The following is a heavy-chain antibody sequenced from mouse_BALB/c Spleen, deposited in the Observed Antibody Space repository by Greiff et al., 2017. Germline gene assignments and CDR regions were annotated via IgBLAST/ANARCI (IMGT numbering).Heavy chain of an antibody. Sequence: QVQLQQSGAELAKPGASVKMSCKASGYTFNSYWMHWVKQRPGQGLEWIGYINPSTGYTEYNQKFKDKATLTADKSSSTAYMQLSSLTSEDSAVYYCAKAGRAFAYWGQGTLVTVSA. CDR3: AKAGRAFAY. V-gene: IGHV1-7*01. J-gene: IGHJ3*01. CDR2: INPSTGYT. CDR1: GYTFNSYW. D-gene: IGHD4-1*01.